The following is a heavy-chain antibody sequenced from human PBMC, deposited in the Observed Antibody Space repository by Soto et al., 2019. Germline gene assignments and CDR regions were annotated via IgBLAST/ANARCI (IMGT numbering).Heavy chain of an antibody. CDR2: IYWNDDK. V-gene: IGHV2-5*01. D-gene: IGHD3-3*01. CDR1: GFSLSTSGVG. Sequence: SGPTLVNPTQTLTLTCTFSGFSLSTSGVGVGWIRQPPGKALEWLALIYWNDDKRYSPSLKSRLTITKDTSKNQVVLTMTNMDPVDTATYYCARAQTQVWSGYPTPSFDYWGQGTLVTVSS. CDR3: ARAQTQVWSGYPTPSFDY. J-gene: IGHJ4*02.